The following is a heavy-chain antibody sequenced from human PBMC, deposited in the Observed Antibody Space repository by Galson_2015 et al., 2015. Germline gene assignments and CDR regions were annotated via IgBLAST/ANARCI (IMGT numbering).Heavy chain of an antibody. V-gene: IGHV3-33*01. J-gene: IGHJ4*02. CDR3: ARDSLWSGYYGADY. CDR2: IWYDGSNK. Sequence: SLRLSCAASGFTFSSYGMHWVRQAPGKGLEWVAVIWYDGSNKYYADSVKGRFTISRDNSKNTLYLQMNSLRAEDTAVYYCARDSLWSGYYGADYWGQGTLVTVSS. D-gene: IGHD3-3*01. CDR1: GFTFSSYG.